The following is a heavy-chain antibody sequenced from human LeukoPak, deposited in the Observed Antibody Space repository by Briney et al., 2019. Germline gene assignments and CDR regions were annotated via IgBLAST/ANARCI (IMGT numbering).Heavy chain of an antibody. J-gene: IGHJ6*02. Sequence: GGSLGLSCAASGFTFDDYAMHWVRQAPGKGLEWVSGISWNSGSMGYADSVKGRFTISRDNAKNSLYLQMNSLRAEDTALYYCAKSSIAVAADYGMDVWGQGTTVTVSS. CDR1: GFTFDDYA. CDR3: AKSSIAVAADYGMDV. CDR2: ISWNSGSM. V-gene: IGHV3-9*01. D-gene: IGHD6-19*01.